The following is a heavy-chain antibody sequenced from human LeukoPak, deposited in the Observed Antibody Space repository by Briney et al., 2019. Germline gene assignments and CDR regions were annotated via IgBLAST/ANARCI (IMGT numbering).Heavy chain of an antibody. CDR2: IYYSGST. CDR1: GGSISSSSYY. D-gene: IGHD2-15*01. J-gene: IGHJ3*02. V-gene: IGHV4-39*01. Sequence: PSETLSLTCTVSGGSISSSSYYWGRIRQPPGKGLEWIGSIYYSGSTYYNPSLKSRVTISVDTSKNQFSLKLSSVTAADTAVYYCARPTDYCSGGSCYSTQGMGDDFDIWGQGTMVTVSS. CDR3: ARPTDYCSGGSCYSTQGMGDDFDI.